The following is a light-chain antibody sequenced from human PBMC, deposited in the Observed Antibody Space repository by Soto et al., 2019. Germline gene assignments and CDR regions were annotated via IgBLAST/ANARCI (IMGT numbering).Light chain of an antibody. J-gene: IGLJ1*01. V-gene: IGLV2-14*01. CDR2: EVS. CDR1: SSDVGGYNY. CDR3: NSYTSKSTGV. Sequence: QSALTQPASVSGSPGQSITISCNGTSSDVGGYNYVSWYQQHPGKAPKLIIYEVSKRPSGVSNRFSGSKSGNTASLTISGLQAEDEDDYYCNSYTSKSTGVFGTGTKLTVL.